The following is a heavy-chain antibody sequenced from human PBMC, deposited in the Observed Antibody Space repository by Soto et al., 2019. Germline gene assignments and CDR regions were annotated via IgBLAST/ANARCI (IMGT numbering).Heavy chain of an antibody. Sequence: QVQLVESGGGVVEPGRSLRLSCAASGYTFSDHAMHWVRQAPGKGLEWLALISYDGINKNYADSVRGRFTISTDSSKKTLFLQMNSLRPEVTAVYYWFGSSGFWGQGTLVTVSS. V-gene: IGHV3-30-3*01. D-gene: IGHD3-16*01. CDR2: ISYDGINK. J-gene: IGHJ4*02. CDR1: GYTFSDHA. CDR3: FGSSGF.